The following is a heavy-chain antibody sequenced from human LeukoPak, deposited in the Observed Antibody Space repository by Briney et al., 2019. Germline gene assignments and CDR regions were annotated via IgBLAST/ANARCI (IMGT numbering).Heavy chain of an antibody. V-gene: IGHV1-2*02. CDR1: GYTFTGYY. J-gene: IGHJ4*02. CDR3: ARMQWDPYALIDY. CDR2: INPNSGGT. D-gene: IGHD1-26*01. Sequence: GASVTVSFTGSGYTFTGYYMHWVRQAPGQGLEWMGWINPNSGGTNYAQKFQGRVTMTRDTSISIAYMELIRLRSDDTAVYYGARMQWDPYALIDYWGQGTLVTVSS.